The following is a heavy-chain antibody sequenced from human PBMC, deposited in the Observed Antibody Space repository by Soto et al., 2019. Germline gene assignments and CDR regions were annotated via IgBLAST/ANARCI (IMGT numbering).Heavy chain of an antibody. Sequence: SETLSLTYAVYGGSFSGYYWSWIRQPPGKGLEWIGEINHSGSTNYNPSLNSRVTISVDTSKNQFSLKLSSVTAADTAVYYCRVGATGAYWGQGTLVTVSS. J-gene: IGHJ4*02. V-gene: IGHV4-34*01. CDR2: INHSGST. CDR1: GGSFSGYY. CDR3: RVGATGAY. D-gene: IGHD1-26*01.